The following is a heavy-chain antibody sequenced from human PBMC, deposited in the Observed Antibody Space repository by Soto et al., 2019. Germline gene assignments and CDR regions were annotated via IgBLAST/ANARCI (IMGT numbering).Heavy chain of an antibody. CDR2: ISRTRTYI. CDR3: VRVANDLNYFDY. J-gene: IGHJ4*02. CDR1: GFTFSTYT. Sequence: GGSLRLSCAASGFTFSTYTMNWVRQAPGKGLEWVSSISRTRTYIYYADSVKGRFTISRDDANNSLYLQMHSLRAEDTAVYYCVRVANDLNYFDYWGQGALVTVSS. V-gene: IGHV3-21*01.